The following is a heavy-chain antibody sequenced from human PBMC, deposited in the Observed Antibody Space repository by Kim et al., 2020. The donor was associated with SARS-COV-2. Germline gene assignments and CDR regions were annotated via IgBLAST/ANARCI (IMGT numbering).Heavy chain of an antibody. CDR2: IYYSGST. CDR1: GGSISSGGYY. CDR3: ARDNGGNPPDY. J-gene: IGHJ4*02. Sequence: SETLSLTCTVSGGSISSGGYYWSWIRQHPGKGLEWIGYIYYSGSTYYNPSPKSRVTITVDTSKNQFSLKLSSVTAADTAVYYCARDNGGNPPDYWGQGTLVTVSS. D-gene: IGHD2-15*01. V-gene: IGHV4-31*03.